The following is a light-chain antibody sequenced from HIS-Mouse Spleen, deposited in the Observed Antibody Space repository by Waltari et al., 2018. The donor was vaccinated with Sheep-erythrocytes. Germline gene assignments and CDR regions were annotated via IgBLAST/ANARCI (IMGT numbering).Light chain of an antibody. Sequence: DIVMTQSPLSLPVTPGEPASISCRSSQSLLHSNGYNYLDWYVQKPGQSPQLLIYFGSKRASGVPDRCSGSGAGTDFTLKISRVESEDVGVYYCMQALQTPRTFGQGTKLEIK. CDR1: QSLLHSNGYNY. CDR2: FGS. J-gene: IGKJ2*01. V-gene: IGKV2-28*01. CDR3: MQALQTPRT.